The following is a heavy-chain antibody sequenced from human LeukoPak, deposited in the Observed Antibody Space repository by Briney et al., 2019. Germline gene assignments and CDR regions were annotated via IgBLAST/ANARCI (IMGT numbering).Heavy chain of an antibody. J-gene: IGHJ4*02. D-gene: IGHD6-13*01. CDR2: INADSDNT. V-gene: IGHV1-3*01. Sequence: GASVKVSCKASGYTLTSYGMHWVRQAPGQSLEWMGWINADSDNTEYSQRFQGRVTITRDTSARTAYMELRSLGSEDTAVYYCARGSLSSRDFDYWGQGTLVTVSS. CDR1: GYTLTSYG. CDR3: ARGSLSSRDFDY.